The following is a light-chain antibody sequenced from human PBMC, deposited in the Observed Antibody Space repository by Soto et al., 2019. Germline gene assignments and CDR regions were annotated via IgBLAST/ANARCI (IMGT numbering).Light chain of an antibody. J-gene: IGKJ1*01. CDR2: WTS. V-gene: IGKV4-1*01. CDR3: QQYSNSPRT. CDR1: QTLLDSSNNKAS. Sequence: DIVMTQSPDSLAVSLGERATINCKSSQTLLDSSNNKASLSWYQQKPGQPPKLLIYWTSTREFGVPDRFSGSGSGTDFTLTISSLQAEDVAVYYCQQYSNSPRTFGHGTKVEIK.